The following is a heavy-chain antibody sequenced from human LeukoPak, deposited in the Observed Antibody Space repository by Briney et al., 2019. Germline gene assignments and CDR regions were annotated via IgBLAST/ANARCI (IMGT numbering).Heavy chain of an antibody. CDR1: GFTFSDYY. V-gene: IGHV3-11*01. J-gene: IGHJ4*02. CDR3: ARGGWYGDYSAEGISFDY. CDR2: ISSSGSTK. D-gene: IGHD4-17*01. Sequence: GGSLRLSCAASGFTFSDYYMSWIRQAPGKGLEWVSYISSSGSTKYYADSVKGRFTISRDNAKNSLYLQLNSLRAEDTAVYYCARGGWYGDYSAEGISFDYWGQGTLVTVSS.